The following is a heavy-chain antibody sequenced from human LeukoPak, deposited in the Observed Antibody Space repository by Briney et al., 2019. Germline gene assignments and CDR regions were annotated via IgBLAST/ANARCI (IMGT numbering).Heavy chain of an antibody. D-gene: IGHD5-18*01. CDR1: GFTFSSYA. CDR3: VRRPYSYARYYYYGMDV. V-gene: IGHV3-64D*06. CDR2: ISSNGGST. Sequence: RGSLRLSCSASGFTFSSYAMHWVRQAPGKGLEYVSAISSNGGSTYYADSVKGRFTISRGNSKNTLYLQMSSLRAEDTAVYYCVRRPYSYARYYYYGMDVWGQGTTVTVSS. J-gene: IGHJ6*02.